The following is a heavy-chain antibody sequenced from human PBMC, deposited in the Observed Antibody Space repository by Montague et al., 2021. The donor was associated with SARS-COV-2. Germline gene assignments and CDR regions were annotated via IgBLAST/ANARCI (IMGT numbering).Heavy chain of an antibody. V-gene: IGHV4-39*01. CDR3: VAAYNGNWYYFDY. CDR1: GGSFSSGDSY. Sequence: SETLSLTCSVSGGSFSSGDSYWGWLRQAPGKGLEWIGDLHYAGSAYYXPSLRSRVTISADTSKNQFSLKLNSVTAADTAVYYCVAAYNGNWYYFDYWGQGTLVIVSS. CDR2: LHYAGSA. D-gene: IGHD6-13*01. J-gene: IGHJ4*02.